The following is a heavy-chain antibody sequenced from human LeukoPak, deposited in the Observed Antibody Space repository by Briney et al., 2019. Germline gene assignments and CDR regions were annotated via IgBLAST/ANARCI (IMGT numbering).Heavy chain of an antibody. D-gene: IGHD4-17*01. CDR3: AKAPSNYYDYGLQ. V-gene: IGHV3-23*01. Sequence: GGSLRLSCVASGFTFSSYAMSWVRQAPGKGLEWVSAISGSGGSTYYADSVKGRFTISRDNSKNTLYLQMNSLRAEDTAVYYCAKAPSNYYDYGLQWGQGTLVTVSS. J-gene: IGHJ4*02. CDR2: ISGSGGST. CDR1: GFTFSSYA.